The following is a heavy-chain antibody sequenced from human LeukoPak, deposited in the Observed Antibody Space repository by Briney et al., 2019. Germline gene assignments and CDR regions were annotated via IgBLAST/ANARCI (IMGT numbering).Heavy chain of an antibody. CDR1: GYAFINYG. J-gene: IGHJ3*02. CDR2: ISAYNGNT. CDR3: ASGLDYYDSSGYYSGDAFDI. D-gene: IGHD3-22*01. Sequence: ASVKVSCKASGYAFINYGISWVRQAPGQGLEWMGWISAYNGNTNYAQKLQGRVTMTTDTSTSTAYMELRSLRSDDAAVYYCASGLDYYDSSGYYSGDAFDIWGQGTMVTVSS. V-gene: IGHV1-18*01.